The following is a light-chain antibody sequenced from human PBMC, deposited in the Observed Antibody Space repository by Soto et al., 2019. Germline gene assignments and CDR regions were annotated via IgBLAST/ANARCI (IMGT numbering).Light chain of an antibody. CDR3: HQYDSSSIT. CDR1: QSVSSN. Sequence: EIVLTQSPATLSVSPGERATLSCRASQSVSSNLAWYQQKPGQAPRLLIYGASTRATGIPARFSGSGSWTDFTLTIIRLEPEDFAVYYCHQYDSSSITFGQGTRLEIK. V-gene: IGKV3-15*01. J-gene: IGKJ5*01. CDR2: GAS.